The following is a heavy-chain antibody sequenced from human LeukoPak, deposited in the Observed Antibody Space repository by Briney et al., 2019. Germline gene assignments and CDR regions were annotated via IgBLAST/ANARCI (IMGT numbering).Heavy chain of an antibody. CDR3: ARTTTMVRGVIIKDSGPSYYFDY. Sequence: QAGGSLRLSCAASGFTFSSYWMSWVRQAPGKGLEWVANIKQDGSEKYYVDSVKGRFTISRDNAKNSLYLQMNSLRAEDTAVYYCARTTTMVRGVIIKDSGPSYYFDYWGQGTLVTVSS. D-gene: IGHD3-10*01. J-gene: IGHJ4*02. CDR2: IKQDGSEK. CDR1: GFTFSSYW. V-gene: IGHV3-7*01.